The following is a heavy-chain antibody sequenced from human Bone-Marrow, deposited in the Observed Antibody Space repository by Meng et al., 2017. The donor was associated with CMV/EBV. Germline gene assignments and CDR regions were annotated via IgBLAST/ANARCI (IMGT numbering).Heavy chain of an antibody. CDR2: ISESGSSI. CDR3: AKDPPRVVPAAVYY. V-gene: IGHV3-23*01. CDR1: GFTFSSHA. D-gene: IGHD2-2*01. J-gene: IGHJ4*02. Sequence: GESLKISCAASGFTFSSHAMSWVRQAPGKGLEWVSAISESGSSIYYAGSVKGRFTISRDNSKNTLHLQMNSLRAEDTAIYYCAKDPPRVVPAAVYYWGQGTLVTVSS.